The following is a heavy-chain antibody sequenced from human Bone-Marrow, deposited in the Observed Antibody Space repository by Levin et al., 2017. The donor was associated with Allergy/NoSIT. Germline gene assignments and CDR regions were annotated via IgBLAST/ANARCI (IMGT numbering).Heavy chain of an antibody. CDR2: IQNSGST. V-gene: IGHV4-59*08. Sequence: SPTLSLPCNVSGDSIRDSYWTWIRQPPGQGLEWIGHIQNSGSTYYNPSLESRVAISVDTSKNQVSLRLNSVTATDTAVYFCARLTECFGGACYSYGWLDPWGQGILVTVSS. CDR3: ARLTECFGGACYSYGWLDP. D-gene: IGHD2-15*01. J-gene: IGHJ5*02. CDR1: GDSIRDSY.